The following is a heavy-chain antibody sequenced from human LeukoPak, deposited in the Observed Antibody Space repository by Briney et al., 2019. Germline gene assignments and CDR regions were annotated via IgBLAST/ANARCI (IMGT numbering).Heavy chain of an antibody. CDR3: ARSLGSTSCRPTFDY. V-gene: IGHV2-70*11. Sequence: SGPALVKPTQTLTLTCTFSGFSHSTSEMCVSWIRQPPGKALEWLARIDWDDDKYYSTSLKTRLTISKDTSKNQVVLTMTNMDPVDTATYYCARSLGSTSCRPTFDYWGQGTLVTVSS. J-gene: IGHJ4*02. CDR2: IDWDDDK. CDR1: GFSHSTSEMC. D-gene: IGHD2-2*01.